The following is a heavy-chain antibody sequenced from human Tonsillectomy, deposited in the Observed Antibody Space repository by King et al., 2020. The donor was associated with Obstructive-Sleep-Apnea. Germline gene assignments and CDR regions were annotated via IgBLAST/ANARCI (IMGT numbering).Heavy chain of an antibody. Sequence: VQLQESGPGLVKPSETLSLTCTVSGGSISSYYWSWIRQPPGKGLEWIGDIYYSGSTNYNPSLKIRVTISVATSKNQFSLKLSSVTAADTAVYYCARTNYDFWSGYYIPGWFDPWGQGTLVTVSS. D-gene: IGHD3-3*01. J-gene: IGHJ5*02. CDR3: ARTNYDFWSGYYIPGWFDP. V-gene: IGHV4-59*01. CDR2: IYYSGST. CDR1: GGSISSYY.